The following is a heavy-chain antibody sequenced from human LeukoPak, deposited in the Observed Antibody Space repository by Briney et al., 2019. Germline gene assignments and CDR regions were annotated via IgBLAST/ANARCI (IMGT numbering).Heavy chain of an antibody. D-gene: IGHD6-6*01. CDR2: ISYDGSNK. CDR1: GFTFSSYG. CDR3: AKDDSSSAGTLPLY. Sequence: GGSLRLSCAASGFTFSSYGMYWVRQAPGKGLEWVAVISYDGSNKYYADSVKGRFTISRDNSKNTLYLQMNSLRAEDTAVYYCAKDDSSSAGTLPLYWGQGTLVTVSS. J-gene: IGHJ4*02. V-gene: IGHV3-30*18.